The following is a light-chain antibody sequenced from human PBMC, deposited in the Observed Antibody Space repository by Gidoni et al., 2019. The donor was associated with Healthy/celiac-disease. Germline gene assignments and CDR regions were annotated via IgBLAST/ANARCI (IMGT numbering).Light chain of an antibody. V-gene: IGKV2-28*01. J-gene: IGKJ4*01. Sequence: DIVMTQSTLSLPVTHGEPASIPCRSSQSLLHSNGYNYLDWYLQKPGQSPQLLIYLGSNRASGVPDRFSGSGSGTDFTLKISRVEAEDVGVYYCMQALQTPLTFGGGTKVEIK. CDR3: MQALQTPLT. CDR1: QSLLHSNGYNY. CDR2: LGS.